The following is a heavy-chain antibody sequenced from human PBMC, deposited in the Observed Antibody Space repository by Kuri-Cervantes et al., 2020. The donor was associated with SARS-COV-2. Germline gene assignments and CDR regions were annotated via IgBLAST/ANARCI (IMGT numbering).Heavy chain of an antibody. D-gene: IGHD6-13*01. CDR1: GFTFSSYS. CDR2: ISSSTSYI. J-gene: IGHJ3*02. V-gene: IGHV3-21*01. Sequence: GESPKISCAASGFTFSSYSINWVRQAPGKGLEWVSSISSSTSYIYYEDSVKGRFTISRDNAKNSLYLQMNSLRAEDTAIYYCARDRSSNWFSTRVAFDIWGQGTMVTVSS. CDR3: ARDRSSNWFSTRVAFDI.